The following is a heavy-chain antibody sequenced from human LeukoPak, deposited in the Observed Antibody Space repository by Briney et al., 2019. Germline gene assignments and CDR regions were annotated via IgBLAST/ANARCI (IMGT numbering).Heavy chain of an antibody. D-gene: IGHD3-22*01. Sequence: GGSLKLSCAASGFSFSTYAMSWVRPAPARGPEWISYISSTSTTIYYADSVRGRFTTSRDNAKNSLYLQMNSLRAEDTAVYYCARGCGLHLAPAPSYYDSRCRYFHAWGQGTLVTVSS. CDR2: ISSTSTTI. CDR3: ARGCGLHLAPAPSYYDSRCRYFHA. J-gene: IGHJ4*02. CDR1: GFSFSTYA. V-gene: IGHV3-48*04.